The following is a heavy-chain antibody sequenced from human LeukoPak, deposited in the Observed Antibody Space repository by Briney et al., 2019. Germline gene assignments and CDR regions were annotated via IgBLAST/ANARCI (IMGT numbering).Heavy chain of an antibody. D-gene: IGHD2-2*01. V-gene: IGHV3-30*01. J-gene: IGHJ5*02. CDR2: ISYDGSNK. CDR3: AGDFTVVVPAAWYNWFDP. Sequence: GGSLRLSCAASGFTFSSYAMHWVRQAPGKGLEWVAVISYDGSNKYYADSVKGRFTISRDNSKNTLYLQMNSLRAEDTAVYYCAGDFTVVVPAAWYNWFDPWGQGTLVTVSS. CDR1: GFTFSSYA.